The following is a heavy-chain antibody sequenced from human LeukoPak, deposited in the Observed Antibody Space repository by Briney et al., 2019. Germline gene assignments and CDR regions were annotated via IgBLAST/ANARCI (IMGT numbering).Heavy chain of an antibody. D-gene: IGHD2-15*01. CDR3: ARSPEGCSGGSCYNPPDY. V-gene: IGHV3-66*01. CDR2: IYSGGST. Sequence: GGSLRLSCAASGFTFDSYAMSWVRQAPGKGLEWVSVIYSGGSTYYADSVKGRFTISRDNSKNTLYLQMNSLRAEDTAVYYCARSPEGCSGGSCYNPPDYWGQGTLVTVSS. J-gene: IGHJ4*02. CDR1: GFTFDSYA.